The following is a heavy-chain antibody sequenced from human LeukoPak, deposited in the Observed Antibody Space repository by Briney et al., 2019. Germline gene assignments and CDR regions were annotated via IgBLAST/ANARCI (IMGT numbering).Heavy chain of an antibody. Sequence: GGSLRLSCAASGLTVSSNYMSWVRQAPGKGLEWVSVIYSGGNTYYTDSVKGRFTISRDNSKNTLYLQMNSLRGEDTAVYYCARIGYRSSSFDYWGQGTLVTVSS. V-gene: IGHV3-66*01. CDR2: IYSGGNT. D-gene: IGHD6-6*01. CDR3: ARIGYRSSSFDY. CDR1: GLTVSSNY. J-gene: IGHJ4*02.